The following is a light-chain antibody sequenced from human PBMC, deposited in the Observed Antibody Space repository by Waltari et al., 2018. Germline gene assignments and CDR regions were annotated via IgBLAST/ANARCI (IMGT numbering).Light chain of an antibody. Sequence: QSVLTQPPSASGTPGQRVALSCSGSTSNIGTNTVAWYQQLPGPAPKLLIYNDCRRPSGGPDRVSGSKSGTSASLAISGLQSEDEAEYYCAAWDGSLNGQVFGTGTKLTVL. CDR1: TSNIGTNT. CDR2: NDC. CDR3: AAWDGSLNGQV. V-gene: IGLV1-44*01. J-gene: IGLJ1*01.